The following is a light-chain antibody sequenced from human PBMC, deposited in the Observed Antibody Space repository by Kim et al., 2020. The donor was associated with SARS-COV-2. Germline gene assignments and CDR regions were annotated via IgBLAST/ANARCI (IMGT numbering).Light chain of an antibody. J-gene: IGLJ3*02. V-gene: IGLV6-57*04. CDR3: QSYDSSNRWV. CDR2: EDN. Sequence: NFMLTQPHSVSEPPGKTVTISCTRSSGSIASNYVQWYQQRPGSAPTTVIYEDNQRPSGVPDRFSGSIDSSSNSASLTISGLKTEDEADYYCQSYDSSNRWVFGGGTQLTVL. CDR1: SGSIASNY.